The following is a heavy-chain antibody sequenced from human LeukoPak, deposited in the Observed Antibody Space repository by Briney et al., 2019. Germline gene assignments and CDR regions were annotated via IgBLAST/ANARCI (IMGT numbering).Heavy chain of an antibody. Sequence: SQTLSLTCIVSGGSITSGSYYWNWIRQPAGKGLEWIGRIYISDSTNYNPSLKSRVTISVDTSKNQFSLKLSSVTAADTAVYYCARAVVVLGTDAFDIWGQGTMVTVSS. CDR2: IYISDST. CDR3: ARAVVVLGTDAFDI. J-gene: IGHJ3*02. V-gene: IGHV4-61*02. CDR1: GGSITSGSYY. D-gene: IGHD2-21*01.